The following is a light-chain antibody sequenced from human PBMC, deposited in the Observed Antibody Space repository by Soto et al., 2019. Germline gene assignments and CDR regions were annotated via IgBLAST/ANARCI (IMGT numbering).Light chain of an antibody. CDR3: QELNSYPRT. Sequence: DVQLTQSPSFLSASVGDRVTITCRASQGITNYLAWYQQKPGKAPKPLIYTASTLQSGVPSRFSGSGAGAEFTLTITGLQPEDFATYYCQELNSYPRTFGQGTRLEIK. CDR1: QGITNY. V-gene: IGKV1-9*01. J-gene: IGKJ5*01. CDR2: TAS.